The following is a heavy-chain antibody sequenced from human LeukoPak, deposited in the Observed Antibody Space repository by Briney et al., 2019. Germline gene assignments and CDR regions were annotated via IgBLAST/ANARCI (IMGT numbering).Heavy chain of an antibody. CDR2: INHSGST. J-gene: IGHJ4*02. CDR1: GGSFSGYY. D-gene: IGHD3-22*01. Sequence: SETLSLTYAVYGGSFSGYYWSWIRQPPGKGLEWIGEINHSGSTNYNPSLKSRVTISVDTSKNQFSLKLSSVTAADTAVYYCARGRRRLYYDSSGYFNFDYWGQGTLVAVSS. V-gene: IGHV4-34*01. CDR3: ARGRRRLYYDSSGYFNFDY.